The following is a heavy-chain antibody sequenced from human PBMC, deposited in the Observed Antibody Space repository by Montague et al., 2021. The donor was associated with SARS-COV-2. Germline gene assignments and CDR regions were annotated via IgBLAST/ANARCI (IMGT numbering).Heavy chain of an antibody. CDR3: ARTGYSSGWHSFDY. CDR1: GGSISSINW. CDR2: IYHSGST. D-gene: IGHD6-19*01. J-gene: IGHJ4*02. V-gene: IGHV4-4*02. Sequence: SETLSLTCVVSGGSISSINWWSWVRQPPGKGLGWIGEIYHSGSTNYNPSPKSRVIISVDKSKNQFSLKLSSVTAADTAVYYCARTGYSSGWHSFDYWGQGTLVTVSS.